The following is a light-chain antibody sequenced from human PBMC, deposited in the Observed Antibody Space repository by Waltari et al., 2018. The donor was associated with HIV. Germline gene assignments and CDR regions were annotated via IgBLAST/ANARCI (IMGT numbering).Light chain of an antibody. CDR2: EVS. J-gene: IGLJ2*01. Sequence: SVSGSPGQSITISCTGTSSDVGSYNLVSWYQQHPGKAPKLMIYEVSKRPSGVSNRFSGSKSGNTASLTISGLQAEDEADYYCCSYAGSSTFVVFGGGTKLTVL. CDR3: CSYAGSSTFVV. CDR1: SSDVGSYNL. V-gene: IGLV2-23*02.